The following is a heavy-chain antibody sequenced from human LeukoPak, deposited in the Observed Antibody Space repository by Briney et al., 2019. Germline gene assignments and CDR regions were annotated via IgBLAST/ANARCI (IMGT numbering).Heavy chain of an antibody. D-gene: IGHD2-2*01. CDR2: ISGSGGST. Sequence: GGSLRLSCAASGFTFSSYAMSWVRQAPGKGLEWVSAISGSGGSTYYTDSVKGRFTISRDNSKNTLYLQMNSLRAEDTAVYYCAKGLTLGYCGSTSCSEYFHYWGQGTLVAVSS. CDR1: GFTFSSYA. V-gene: IGHV3-23*01. CDR3: AKGLTLGYCGSTSCSEYFHY. J-gene: IGHJ1*01.